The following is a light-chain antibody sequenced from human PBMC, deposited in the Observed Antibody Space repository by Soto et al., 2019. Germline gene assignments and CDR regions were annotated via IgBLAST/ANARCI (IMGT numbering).Light chain of an antibody. CDR2: DVS. J-gene: IGLJ1*01. Sequence: QSVLTQPASVSGSPGQSITISCTGTSSDVGGYNYVSWYQQHPGKAPKLMIYDVSNRPSGVSNRFSGSKSGNTASLTISGLQAEDKANYYCSSYTRSSTLVFGTGTKVAVL. CDR3: SSYTRSSTLV. V-gene: IGLV2-14*01. CDR1: SSDVGGYNY.